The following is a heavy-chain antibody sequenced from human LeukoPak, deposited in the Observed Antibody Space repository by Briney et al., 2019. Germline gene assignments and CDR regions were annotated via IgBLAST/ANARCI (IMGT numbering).Heavy chain of an antibody. CDR3: AREFVGSPIWFGDG. CDR1: GFTVSSNY. V-gene: IGHV3-66*01. Sequence: PGGSLRLSCAASGFTVSSNYMSWVRQAPGKGLEWVSVIYSGGSTYYADFVKGRFTISRDNSKNTLYLQMNSLRAEDTAVYYCAREFVGSPIWFGDGWGQGTLVTVSS. D-gene: IGHD3-10*01. J-gene: IGHJ4*02. CDR2: IYSGGST.